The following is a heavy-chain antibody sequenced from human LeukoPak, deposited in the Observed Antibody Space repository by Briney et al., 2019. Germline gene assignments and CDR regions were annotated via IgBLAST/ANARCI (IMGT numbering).Heavy chain of an antibody. CDR3: ARAFQARYFDL. J-gene: IGHJ2*01. Sequence: SETLSLTCTVSGGSITTSSYYWGWIRQPPGKGLEWIGIIYYSGSTYYDPSLKGRVTISVDTSKNQFSLKLSSVTAADTAVYYCARAFQARYFDLWGRGTLVTVSS. CDR2: IYYSGST. V-gene: IGHV4-39*01. CDR1: GGSITTSSYY. D-gene: IGHD2/OR15-2a*01.